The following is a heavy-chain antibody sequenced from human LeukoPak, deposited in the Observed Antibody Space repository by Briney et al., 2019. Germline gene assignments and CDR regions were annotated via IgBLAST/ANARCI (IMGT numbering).Heavy chain of an antibody. CDR3: ARDPGSGYSYGYANYYFDY. CDR1: GFTFSDYY. D-gene: IGHD5-18*01. CDR2: ISSSGSTI. J-gene: IGHJ4*02. V-gene: IGHV3-11*04. Sequence: PGGSLRLSCAASGFTFSDYYMSWIRQAPGKGLEWVSYISSSGSTIYYADSVKGRFTISRDNAKNSLYLQMNSLRAEDTAVYYCARDPGSGYSYGYANYYFDYWGQGTLVTVSS.